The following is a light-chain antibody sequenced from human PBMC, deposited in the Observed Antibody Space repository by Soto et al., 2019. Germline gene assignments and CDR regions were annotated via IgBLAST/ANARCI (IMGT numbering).Light chain of an antibody. Sequence: DIVMTQSPDSLAVSLGERATINCKSSQSVLYSSNNKNYLAWYQQKPGQPPKLLIYWASTRESGVPVRFSGSGSGTDFTLTISSLQAEDVAVYYCQQYSSTPRTFGQGTKVEIK. CDR1: QSVLYSSNNKNY. J-gene: IGKJ1*01. CDR3: QQYSSTPRT. CDR2: WAS. V-gene: IGKV4-1*01.